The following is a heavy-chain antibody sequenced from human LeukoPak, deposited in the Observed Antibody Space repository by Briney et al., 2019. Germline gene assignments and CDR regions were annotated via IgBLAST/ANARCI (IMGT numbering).Heavy chain of an antibody. CDR1: GYSISSGYY. D-gene: IGHD5-24*01. V-gene: IGHV4-38-2*01. Sequence: KPSETLSLTCAVSGYSISSGYYWGWIRQPPGKGLEWIGSIYHSGSTFYNPSLKSRVTISVDTSKNQFSLKLTSVTAADTAVYYCAAPALEMATINYWGQGTLVTVSS. J-gene: IGHJ4*02. CDR3: AAPALEMATINY. CDR2: IYHSGST.